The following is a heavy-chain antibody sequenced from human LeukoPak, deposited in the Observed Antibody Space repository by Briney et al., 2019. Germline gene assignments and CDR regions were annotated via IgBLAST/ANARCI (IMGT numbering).Heavy chain of an antibody. CDR3: AREIRFHS. J-gene: IGHJ4*02. D-gene: IGHD4-17*01. CDR1: GFTLRNYY. CDR2: IKQDGSEK. Sequence: GGSLRLSCAVSGFTLRNYYMSWVRQAPGKGLEWVANIKQDGSEKNYVDSVKGRFTISRDNAKNSLYLQMNSLRVEDTAVYYCAREIRFHSRGQGTLVTVSS. V-gene: IGHV3-7*01.